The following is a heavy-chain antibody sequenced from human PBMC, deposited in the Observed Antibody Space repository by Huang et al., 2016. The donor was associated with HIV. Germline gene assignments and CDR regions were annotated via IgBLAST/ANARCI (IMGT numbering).Heavy chain of an antibody. CDR3: ARMPTPSYYDTWSLSPVEEDFFYYNLDV. D-gene: IGHD3-3*01. Sequence: QVRLEQWGQGLLKPSETLSLTCAVYGASFNTYYWSWVRQSPAKGLEWIGELQPGGGTNYNPSVKRRVTMTVDTSNNQCYRKLRAMTAADAAIYYCARMPTPSYYDTWSLSPVEEDFFYYNLDVWGQGTPVSVSS. CDR1: GASFNTYY. J-gene: IGHJ6*02. V-gene: IGHV4-34*02. CDR2: LQPGGGT.